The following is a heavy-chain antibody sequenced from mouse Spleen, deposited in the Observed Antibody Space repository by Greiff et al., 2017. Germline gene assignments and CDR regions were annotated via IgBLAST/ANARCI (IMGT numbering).Heavy chain of an antibody. CDR3: ARRGGPPYAMDY. J-gene: IGHJ4*01. Sequence: EVQLQQSGPELVKPGASVKISCKASGYSFTGYYMNWVKQSPEKSLEWIGEINPSTGGTTYNQKFKAKATLTVDKSSSTAYMQLKSLTSEDSAVYYCARRGGPPYAMDYWGQGTSVTVSS. CDR2: INPSTGGT. CDR1: GYSFTGYY. V-gene: IGHV1-42*01.